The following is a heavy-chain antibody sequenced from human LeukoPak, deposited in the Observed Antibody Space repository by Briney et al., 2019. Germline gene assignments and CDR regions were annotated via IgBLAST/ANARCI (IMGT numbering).Heavy chain of an antibody. CDR1: GGSFSGYY. J-gene: IGHJ2*01. CDR3: ATCPFSLTMVIDWSFDL. CDR2: INHSGST. D-gene: IGHD4/OR15-4a*01. V-gene: IGHV4-34*01. Sequence: PSETLSLTCAVYGGSFSGYYWSWIRQPPGKGLEWIGEINHSGSTNYNPSLKSRVTISVDTSKNQFSLKLSSVTAADTAVYYCATCPFSLTMVIDWSFDLWGRGTLVTVSS.